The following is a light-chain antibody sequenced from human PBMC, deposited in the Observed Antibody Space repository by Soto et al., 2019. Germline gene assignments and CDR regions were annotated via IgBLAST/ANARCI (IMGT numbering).Light chain of an antibody. Sequence: QAVVTQPASVSGSPGQSITISCTGTSSDVGGYNYVSWYQQHPGKAPKLMIYEVSNRPSGVSNRFSGSKSGNPASLTISGLQAEDEADYYCSSYTSSSTVWVFRGGTKLTVL. CDR3: SSYTSSSTVWV. CDR2: EVS. J-gene: IGLJ3*02. CDR1: SSDVGGYNY. V-gene: IGLV2-14*01.